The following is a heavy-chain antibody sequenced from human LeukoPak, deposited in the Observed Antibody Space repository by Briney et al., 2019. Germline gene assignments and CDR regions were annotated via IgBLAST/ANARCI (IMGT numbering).Heavy chain of an antibody. CDR1: GGSICSGTYY. V-gene: IGHV4-39*07. D-gene: IGHD3-10*01. Sequence: SETLSLTCTVSGGSICSGTYYWGWIRQPPGEGLEWIANIYYTGSTYYNPSLKSRVTISVDTSKNQFSLRLSSVTAADTAVYYCARVPRPAAGTFYTYYFDLWGQGTLVTVSS. CDR2: IYYTGST. CDR3: ARVPRPAAGTFYTYYFDL. J-gene: IGHJ4*02.